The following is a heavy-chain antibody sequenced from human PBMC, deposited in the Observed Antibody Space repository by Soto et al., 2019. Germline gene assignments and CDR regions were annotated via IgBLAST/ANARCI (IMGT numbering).Heavy chain of an antibody. V-gene: IGHV1-8*01. CDR3: ARGGLRYFDWLLYFDY. J-gene: IGHJ4*02. Sequence: QVQLVQSGAEVKKPGASVKVSCKASGYTLTSYDINWVRQATGQGLEWMGWMNPNSGNTGYAQKFQGRVTMTRNTSISTAYMELSSLRSEDTAVYYCARGGLRYFDWLLYFDYWGQGTLVTVSS. D-gene: IGHD3-9*01. CDR2: MNPNSGNT. CDR1: GYTLTSYD.